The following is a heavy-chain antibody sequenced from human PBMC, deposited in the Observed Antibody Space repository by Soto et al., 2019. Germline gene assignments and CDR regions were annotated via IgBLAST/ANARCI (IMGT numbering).Heavy chain of an antibody. D-gene: IGHD3-10*01. J-gene: IGHJ4*02. CDR3: ARGYLRLWVGGSGSYAY. CDR1: GGSFSDHY. CDR2: INHSGST. Sequence: QVQLQQWGAGLLQPSETLSLTCAVYGGSFSDHYWSWIRQPPGKGLEWIGEINHSGSTNYNPSLKSRVTISVDTSKNQFSLKLNSVTAADTAVYYCARGYLRLWVGGSGSYAYWGQGTLVTVSS. V-gene: IGHV4-34*01.